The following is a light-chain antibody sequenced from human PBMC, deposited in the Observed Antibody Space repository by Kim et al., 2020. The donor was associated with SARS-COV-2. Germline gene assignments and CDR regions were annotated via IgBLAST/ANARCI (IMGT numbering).Light chain of an antibody. CDR3: GTWDSSLNGLV. CDR1: SSNIGQNY. Sequence: GQKVPLPCSGSSSNIGQNYVSWYQQFPGTAPKLLIYDNNKRHSGIPDRFSGSKSGTSATLGITGLQTGDEADYYCGTWDSSLNGLVFGGGTQLTVL. CDR2: DNN. J-gene: IGLJ2*01. V-gene: IGLV1-51*01.